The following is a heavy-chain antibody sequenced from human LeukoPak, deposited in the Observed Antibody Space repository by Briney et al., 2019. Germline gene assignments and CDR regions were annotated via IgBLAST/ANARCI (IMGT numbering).Heavy chain of an antibody. D-gene: IGHD2-2*01. CDR3: ARGRDCSSTSHYYYYGMDV. V-gene: IGHV4-34*01. CDR1: GGSFSGYY. CDR2: INHSGST. Sequence: PSETLSLTCAVYGGSFSGYYWSWIRQPPGKGLEWIGEINHSGSTNYNPSLKSRVTISVDTSKNQFSLKLSSVTAADTAVYYCARGRDCSSTSHYYYYGMDVWGQGTTVTVSS. J-gene: IGHJ6*02.